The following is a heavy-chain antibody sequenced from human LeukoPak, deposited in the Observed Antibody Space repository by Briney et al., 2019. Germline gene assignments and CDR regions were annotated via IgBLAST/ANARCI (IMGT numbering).Heavy chain of an antibody. CDR1: GYTFTGYY. J-gene: IGHJ4*02. CDR3: ARALVWGYFDY. V-gene: IGHV1-18*04. CDR2: ISAYNGNT. D-gene: IGHD3-16*01. Sequence: ASVKVSCKASGYTFTGYYMHWVRQAPGQGLEWMGWISAYNGNTNYAQKLQGRVTMTTDTSTSTAYMELRSLRSDDTAVYYCARALVWGYFDYWGQGTLVTVSS.